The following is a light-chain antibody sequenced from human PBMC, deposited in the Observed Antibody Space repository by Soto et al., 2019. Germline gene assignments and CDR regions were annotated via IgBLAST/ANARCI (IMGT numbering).Light chain of an antibody. CDR3: QHYGSSPPDT. CDR2: GTS. V-gene: IGKV3-20*01. J-gene: IGKJ2*01. Sequence: EIVVTQSPGTLSLSLGERATLSCRASQSVSSNYVAWYQQKPGQAPRLLIYGTSRRAAGIPDRFSASGSETDFSLTTSRLEPEDVAVYYCQHYGSSPPDTFGQGTKVEIK. CDR1: QSVSSNY.